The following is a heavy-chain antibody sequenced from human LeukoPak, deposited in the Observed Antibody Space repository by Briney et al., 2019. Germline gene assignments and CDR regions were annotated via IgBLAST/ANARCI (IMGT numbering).Heavy chain of an antibody. CDR1: RFRFSNYV. Sequence: GGSLRLSCAASRFRFSNYVMHWVRQAPGKGLEWVASIRYDGSNQNYGDSVKGRFSISRDNSSNTLYLQMNSLTVAATAVYYCACITIFGVVDPFDYWGRGTLVTVSS. J-gene: IGHJ4*02. V-gene: IGHV3-30*02. D-gene: IGHD3-3*01. CDR2: IRYDGSNQ. CDR3: ACITIFGVVDPFDY.